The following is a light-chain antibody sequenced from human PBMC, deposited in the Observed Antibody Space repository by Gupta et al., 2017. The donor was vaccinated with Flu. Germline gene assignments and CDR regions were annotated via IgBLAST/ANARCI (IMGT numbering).Light chain of an antibody. Sequence: SFDLTQPSSVSVSPGQTASITCSGDRLGDMYVSWYQQKAGQSPVVVIYQDMKRPSGIPERFSGSNSANTATLTISGAQALDEADYYCQAWASITVVFGGGTKLTVL. J-gene: IGLJ2*01. CDR3: QAWASITVV. V-gene: IGLV3-1*01. CDR1: RLGDMY. CDR2: QDM.